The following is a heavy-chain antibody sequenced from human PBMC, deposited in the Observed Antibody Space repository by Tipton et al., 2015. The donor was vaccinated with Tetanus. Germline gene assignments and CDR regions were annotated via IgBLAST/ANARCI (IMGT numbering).Heavy chain of an antibody. CDR2: IHYTGST. D-gene: IGHD4-17*01. Sequence: SLTCTVSGDSINNYYWSWIRQPPGKGLEWIGYIHYTGSTDYNPSLRSRVTISIDTSENQFSLHLSSVTAADTAVYYCARDVPYGDYFDYWGQGSLVTVSS. CDR3: ARDVPYGDYFDY. V-gene: IGHV4-59*01. CDR1: GDSINNYY. J-gene: IGHJ4*02.